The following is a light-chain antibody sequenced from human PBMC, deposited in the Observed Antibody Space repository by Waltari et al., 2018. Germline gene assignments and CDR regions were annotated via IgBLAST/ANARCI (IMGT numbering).Light chain of an antibody. CDR3: ATWDDSLNAFV. V-gene: IGLV1-44*01. Sequence: QSVLTQPPSASGTPGQRVTISCSGSSSNIGSNTVNWYQQVPGAAPKLLIYNSDERPSGVPDRFSGSMSGTSASLAISGLLSADEADFYCATWDDSLNAFVFGTGTKVTVL. J-gene: IGLJ1*01. CDR1: SSNIGSNT. CDR2: NSD.